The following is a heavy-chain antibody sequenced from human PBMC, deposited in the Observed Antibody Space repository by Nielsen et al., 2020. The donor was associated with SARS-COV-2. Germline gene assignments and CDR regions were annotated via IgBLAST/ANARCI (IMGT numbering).Heavy chain of an antibody. Sequence: GESLKISCAASGFTFSSYWMHWVRQAQGKGLVWVSRINSDGSSTSYADSVKGRFTISRDNAKNTLYLQMNSLRAEDTAVYYCAREGVPPNYYYYGMDVWGQGTTVTVSS. D-gene: IGHD3-16*01. CDR2: INSDGSST. V-gene: IGHV3-74*01. CDR1: GFTFSSYW. J-gene: IGHJ6*02. CDR3: AREGVPPNYYYYGMDV.